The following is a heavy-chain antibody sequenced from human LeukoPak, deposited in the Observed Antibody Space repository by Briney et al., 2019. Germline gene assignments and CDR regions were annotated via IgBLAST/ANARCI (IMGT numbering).Heavy chain of an antibody. V-gene: IGHV1-18*01. CDR2: ISAYNGNT. CDR1: GYTFTSYG. D-gene: IGHD5/OR15-5a*01. Sequence: ASVKVSFKASGYTFTSYGISWVRRAPGQGLEWMGWISAYNGNTNYAQKLQGRVTMTTDTSTSTAYMELRSLRSDDTAVYYCAREAPSVVWLGTYYYGMDVWGQGTTVTVSS. CDR3: AREAPSVVWLGTYYYGMDV. J-gene: IGHJ6*02.